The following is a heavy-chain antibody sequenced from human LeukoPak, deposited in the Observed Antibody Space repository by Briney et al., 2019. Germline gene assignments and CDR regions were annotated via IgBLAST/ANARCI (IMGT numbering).Heavy chain of an antibody. V-gene: IGHV1-18*01. Sequence: ASVKVSCKASGYTFTSYGISWVRQAPGQGLEWMGWISAYNGNTNYAQKFQGRVTITADESTSTVYMELSSLRSEDTAVYYCAREMTTVTTRNWFDPWDQGTLVTVSS. CDR1: GYTFTSYG. D-gene: IGHD4-17*01. CDR2: ISAYNGNT. J-gene: IGHJ5*02. CDR3: AREMTTVTTRNWFDP.